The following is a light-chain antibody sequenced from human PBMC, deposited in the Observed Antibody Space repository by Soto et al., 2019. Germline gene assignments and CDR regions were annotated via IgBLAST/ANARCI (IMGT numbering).Light chain of an antibody. Sequence: DIPMTQSPSTLSASVGDRVTITCRASQSISSWVAWYQQKPGKAPKLLIYKASSLESGVPSRFSGSGSGTEFTLTISSLQPDDFATYYCQQYSTMATFGQGTKVDIK. CDR2: KAS. V-gene: IGKV1-5*03. CDR3: QQYSTMAT. CDR1: QSISSW. J-gene: IGKJ1*01.